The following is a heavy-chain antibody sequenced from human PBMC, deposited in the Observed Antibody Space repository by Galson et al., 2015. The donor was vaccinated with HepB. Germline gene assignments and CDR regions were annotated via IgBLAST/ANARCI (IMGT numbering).Heavy chain of an antibody. J-gene: IGHJ3*02. CDR3: ASRTVTTGDAFDI. CDR2: IYYSGST. CDR1: GGSISSGGYS. D-gene: IGHD4-17*01. Sequence: TLSLTCAVSGGSISSGGYSWSWIRQPPGKGLEWIGYIYYSGSTYYNPSLKSRVTISVDTSKNQFSLKLSSVTAADTAVYYCASRTVTTGDAFDIWDQGTMVTVSS. V-gene: IGHV4-30-4*07.